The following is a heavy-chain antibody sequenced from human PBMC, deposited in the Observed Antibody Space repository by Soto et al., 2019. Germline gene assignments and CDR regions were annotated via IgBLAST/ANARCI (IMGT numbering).Heavy chain of an antibody. D-gene: IGHD6-19*01. J-gene: IGHJ4*02. Sequence: GGSLRLSCAASGFTFSDYYMSWIRQAPGKGLEWVSYISSSGSTIYYADSVKGRFTISRDNAKNSLYLQMNSLRAEDTAVYYCARTHSSGWYIFDYWGQGTLVTVSS. CDR1: GFTFSDYY. CDR3: ARTHSSGWYIFDY. V-gene: IGHV3-11*01. CDR2: ISSSGSTI.